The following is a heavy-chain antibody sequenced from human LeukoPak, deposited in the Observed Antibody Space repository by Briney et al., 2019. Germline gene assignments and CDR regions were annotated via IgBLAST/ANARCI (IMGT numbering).Heavy chain of an antibody. CDR3: ARRALGTAMVMHY. Sequence: SGALSLTCAGYGGSFMGYYWSWIRQPPGKGLEGVGEINHSGSTNYNPSLKSRATISVDSSKHHSSLKLSSVTAADTAVSYCARRALGTAMVMHYWGQGTLVTVSS. CDR2: INHSGST. CDR1: GGSFMGYY. V-gene: IGHV4-34*01. D-gene: IGHD5-18*01. J-gene: IGHJ4*02.